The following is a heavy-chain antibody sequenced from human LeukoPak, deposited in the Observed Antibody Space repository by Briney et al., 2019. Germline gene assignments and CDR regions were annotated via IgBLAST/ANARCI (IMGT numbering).Heavy chain of an antibody. J-gene: IGHJ4*02. CDR2: IYTSGST. Sequence: SQTLSLTCTVSGGSISSGSYYWSWIRQPAGTGLEWIGRIYTSGSTSYNPSLKSRVTISVDTSKNQFSLKLSSVTAADTAVYYCARGHFTYYFDYWGQGTLVTVSS. CDR3: ARGHFTYYFDY. V-gene: IGHV4-61*02. CDR1: GGSISSGSYY. D-gene: IGHD3-3*02.